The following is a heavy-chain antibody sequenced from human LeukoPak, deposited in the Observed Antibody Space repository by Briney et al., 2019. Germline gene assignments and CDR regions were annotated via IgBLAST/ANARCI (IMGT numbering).Heavy chain of an antibody. V-gene: IGHV3-7*01. J-gene: IGHJ4*02. D-gene: IGHD3-3*01. Sequence: GXLRLSCAASGFTFSSYWMSWVRQAPGKGLEWVANIKQDGSEKYYVDSVKGRFTISRDNAKNSLYLQMNSLRAEDTAVYYCARDFFLEWLLSGDYWGQGTLVTVSS. CDR1: GFTFSSYW. CDR2: IKQDGSEK. CDR3: ARDFFLEWLLSGDY.